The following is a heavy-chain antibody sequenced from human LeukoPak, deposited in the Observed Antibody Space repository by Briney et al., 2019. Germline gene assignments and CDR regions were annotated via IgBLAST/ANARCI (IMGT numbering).Heavy chain of an antibody. CDR3: ARGSRGYQDAFDI. CDR2: MNPNSGNT. V-gene: IGHV1-8*03. D-gene: IGHD3-22*01. CDR1: GYTFTSYD. J-gene: IGHJ3*02. Sequence: GAPVKVSCKASGYTFTSYDINWVRQATGQGLEWMGWMNPNSGNTGYAQKFQGRVTITRNTSISTAYMELSSLRSGDTAVYYCARGSRGYQDAFDIWGQGTMVTVSS.